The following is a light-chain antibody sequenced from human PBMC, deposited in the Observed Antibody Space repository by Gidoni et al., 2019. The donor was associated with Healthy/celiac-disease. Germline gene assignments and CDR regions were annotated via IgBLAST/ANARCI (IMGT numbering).Light chain of an antibody. CDR1: QSVSSN. J-gene: IGKJ5*01. CDR2: GAS. Sequence: EIVMTQSPATLSVSPGESATLSCRASQSVSSNLAWYQQTPGQAPRLLIYGASTRATGIPARFSGSGSGTEFTLTISSLQSEDFAVYYCQQYNNWPLTFGQGTRLEIK. V-gene: IGKV3-15*01. CDR3: QQYNNWPLT.